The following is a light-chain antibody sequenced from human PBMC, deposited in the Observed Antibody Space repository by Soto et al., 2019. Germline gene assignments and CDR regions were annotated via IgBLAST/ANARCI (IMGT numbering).Light chain of an antibody. V-gene: IGLV2-14*01. J-gene: IGLJ1*01. CDR2: EVS. CDR3: CSYTSRSIDYV. CDR1: SSDVGGYNY. Sequence: QSALTQPASVSGSPGQSITISCTGTSSDVGGYNYVSWYQQHPGKAPKLMIYEVSNRPSGVSNRFSGSTSGNTASLTISGLQAEDDADYYCCSYTSRSIDYVFGTGTKLTVL.